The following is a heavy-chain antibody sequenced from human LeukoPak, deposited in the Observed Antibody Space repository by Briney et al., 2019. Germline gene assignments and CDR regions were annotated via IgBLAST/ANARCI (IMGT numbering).Heavy chain of an antibody. V-gene: IGHV1-69*06. CDR2: IIPIFGTA. Sequence: SVKVSCTASGGTFSSYAISWVRQAPGQGLEWMGGIIPIFGTANYAQKFQGRVTITADKSTSTAYMELSSLRSEDTAVYYCARERSYYGSGSYYYYYGTDVWGKGTTVTVSS. J-gene: IGHJ6*04. CDR3: ARERSYYGSGSYYYYYGTDV. D-gene: IGHD3-10*01. CDR1: GGTFSSYA.